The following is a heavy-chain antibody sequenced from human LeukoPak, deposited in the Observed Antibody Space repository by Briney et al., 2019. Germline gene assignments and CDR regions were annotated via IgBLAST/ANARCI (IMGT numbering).Heavy chain of an antibody. V-gene: IGHV3-30*02. Sequence: PGGSLRLSCAASGFTFSSFGMHWVRQAPGKGLEWVAFIPYIGNKIHYADSVKGRFTISRDNSKNTVYLQMNSLRTEDTALYFCAKALSIGGRPFDYWGQGILVTVSS. CDR2: IPYIGNKI. CDR3: AKALSIGGRPFDY. CDR1: GFTFSSFG. D-gene: IGHD6-6*01. J-gene: IGHJ4*02.